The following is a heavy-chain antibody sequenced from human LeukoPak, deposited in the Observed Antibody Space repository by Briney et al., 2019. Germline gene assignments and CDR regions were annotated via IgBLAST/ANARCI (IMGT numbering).Heavy chain of an antibody. V-gene: IGHV4-4*07. CDR3: ASGDYGDFSRFDF. J-gene: IGHJ4*02. Sequence: SETLSLTCTVSGGSFSDYYWSWIRQPAGKGLEWIGRIYTSGSTNYNPSLKSRVTISVDTSKNQFSLKLSSVTAADTAVYYCASGDYGDFSRFDFWGQGTLVTVSS. CDR1: GGSFSDYY. D-gene: IGHD4-17*01. CDR2: IYTSGST.